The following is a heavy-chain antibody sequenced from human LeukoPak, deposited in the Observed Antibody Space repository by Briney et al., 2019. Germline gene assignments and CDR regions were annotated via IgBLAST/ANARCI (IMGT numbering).Heavy chain of an antibody. J-gene: IGHJ4*02. D-gene: IGHD6-13*01. CDR1: GFTFSSYA. CDR3: AKDPGYSSSSSY. CDR2: ISGSGGST. Sequence: GGSLRLSCAASGFTFSSYAMSWVRQAPGKGLEWVSAISGSGGSTYYVDSVKGRFTISRDNSKNTLYLQMNSLRAEDTAVYYCAKDPGYSSSSSYWGQGTLVTVSS. V-gene: IGHV3-23*01.